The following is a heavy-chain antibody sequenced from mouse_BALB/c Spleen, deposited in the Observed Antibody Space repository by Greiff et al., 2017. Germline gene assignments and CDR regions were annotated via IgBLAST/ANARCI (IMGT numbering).Heavy chain of an antibody. V-gene: IGHV1-39*01. D-gene: IGHD2-14*01. CDR2: IDPYYGGT. J-gene: IGHJ3*01. Sequence: EVKLVESGPELEKPGASVKISCKASGYSFTGYNMNWVKQSNGKSLEWIGNIDPYYGGTSYNQKFKGKATLTVDKSSSTAYMQLKSLTSEDSAVYYCATTYYRYDGAWFAYWGQGTLVTVSA. CDR3: ATTYYRYDGAWFAY. CDR1: GYSFTGYN.